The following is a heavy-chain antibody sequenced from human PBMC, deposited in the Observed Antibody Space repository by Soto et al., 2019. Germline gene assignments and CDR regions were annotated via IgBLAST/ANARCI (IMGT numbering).Heavy chain of an antibody. CDR3: ARTGDYIVDY. J-gene: IGHJ4*02. Sequence: PSQTLSLTCAISGDSVSSKSAAWHWIRQSPSRGLEWLGRTYYRSKWSSNYAVSVKSRITINPDTSKNQFSLQLRSVTPDDTAMYYCARTGDYIVDYWGQGTPVTVYS. CDR2: TYYRSKWSS. D-gene: IGHD7-27*01. V-gene: IGHV6-1*01. CDR1: GDSVSSKSAA.